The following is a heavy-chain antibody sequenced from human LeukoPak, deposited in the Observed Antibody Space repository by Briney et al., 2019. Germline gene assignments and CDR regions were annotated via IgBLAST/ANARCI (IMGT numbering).Heavy chain of an antibody. V-gene: IGHV3-21*01. D-gene: IGHD6-19*01. Sequence: GGSLRLSCAASGFTYSSYSMIGVRQAPGKGLEWVSSISSQSTYIYSADSLKGRFAISRDNAKNSLYLQMNSLRAEDTAVYYCARDPHLSGWCDYWGQGTLVTVSS. J-gene: IGHJ4*02. CDR1: GFTYSSYS. CDR3: ARDPHLSGWCDY. CDR2: ISSQSTYI.